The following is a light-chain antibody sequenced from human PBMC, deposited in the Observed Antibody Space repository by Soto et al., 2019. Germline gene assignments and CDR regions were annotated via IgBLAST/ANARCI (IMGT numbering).Light chain of an antibody. J-gene: IGLJ1*01. V-gene: IGLV1-40*01. CDR2: GDN. Sequence: QLVLTQPPSVSGAPGQRVSISCTGSTSNIGAPYDVHWYQHLPGTAPKLLIYGDNNRPSGVPDRFSGSKSGTSASLAITRLQAEDEADYYCQSYDISLQNYVFGTGTKLTVL. CDR3: QSYDISLQNYV. CDR1: TSNIGAPYD.